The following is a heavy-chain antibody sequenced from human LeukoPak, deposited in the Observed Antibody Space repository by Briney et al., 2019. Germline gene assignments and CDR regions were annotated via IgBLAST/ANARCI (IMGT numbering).Heavy chain of an antibody. CDR3: ARHTVRHFDWLDV. V-gene: IGHV4-4*09. J-gene: IGHJ6*04. Sequence: SETLSLTCTVSGGSISSYYWSWIRQPPGKGLEWIGYIYTSGSTNYNPSLKSRVTISVDTSKNQFSLKLSSVTAADTAVYYCARHTVRHFDWLDVWGKGTTVTVSS. CDR2: IYTSGST. D-gene: IGHD3-9*01. CDR1: GGSISSYY.